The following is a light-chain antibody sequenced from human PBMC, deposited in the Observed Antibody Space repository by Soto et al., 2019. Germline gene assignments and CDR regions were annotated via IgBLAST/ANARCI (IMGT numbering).Light chain of an antibody. Sequence: DVVMTQSPLSLPVTPGESASISCRCIXSLLKSDGNYYLDWYLQKPGQPPQLLIYVGSNRASGVPDRFSGSGSGTDFTLKINRVEAEDVGLYYCMQALQTPITFGQGTRLEIK. CDR3: MQALQTPIT. V-gene: IGKV2-28*01. CDR1: XSLLKSDGNYY. CDR2: VGS. J-gene: IGKJ5*01.